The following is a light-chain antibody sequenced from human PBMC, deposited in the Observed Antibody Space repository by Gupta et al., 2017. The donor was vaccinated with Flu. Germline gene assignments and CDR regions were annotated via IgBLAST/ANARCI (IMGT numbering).Light chain of an antibody. CDR3: TSYTTSSPLGVV. CDR1: SSDVGGYNY. Sequence: QSALTQPASGSGSPGQSITISCTGTSSDVGGYNYVSWYQQYPGKAPKLMIYEVSNRPSGVSNRFSGSKSANTASLTISGLQAEDEADYYCTSYTTSSPLGVVFGGGTKLTVL. V-gene: IGLV2-14*01. J-gene: IGLJ2*01. CDR2: EVS.